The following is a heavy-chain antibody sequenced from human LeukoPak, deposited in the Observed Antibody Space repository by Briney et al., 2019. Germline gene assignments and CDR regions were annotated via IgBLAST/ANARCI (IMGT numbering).Heavy chain of an antibody. D-gene: IGHD3-22*01. CDR1: GYTFTSYG. Sequence: ASVKVSCKASGYTFTSYGISWVRQAPGQGLEWMGWISAYSGNTNYAQKLQGRVTMTTDTSTSTAYMELRSLRSDDTAVYYCARDGDTYYYDSSDLFDYWGQGTLVTVSS. J-gene: IGHJ4*02. V-gene: IGHV1-18*01. CDR3: ARDGDTYYYDSSDLFDY. CDR2: ISAYSGNT.